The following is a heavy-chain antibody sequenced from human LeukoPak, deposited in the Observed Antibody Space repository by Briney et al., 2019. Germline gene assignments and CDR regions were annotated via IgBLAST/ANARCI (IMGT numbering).Heavy chain of an antibody. CDR2: IYTSGST. D-gene: IGHD6-19*01. Sequence: PSETLSLTCTVSGGSISDYYWSWIRQPAGKGLEWIGRIYTSGSTAYNPSLKSRATTSADTSKNQVSLKLRSVTAADTAVYYCARGMYSSGWYPPDYWGQGALLTVSS. CDR1: GGSISDYY. CDR3: ARGMYSSGWYPPDY. J-gene: IGHJ4*02. V-gene: IGHV4-4*07.